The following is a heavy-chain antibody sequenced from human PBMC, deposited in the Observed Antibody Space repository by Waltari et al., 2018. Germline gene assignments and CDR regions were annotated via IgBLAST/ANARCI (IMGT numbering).Heavy chain of an antibody. CDR1: GGPMSYYY. J-gene: IGHJ4*02. V-gene: IGHV4-4*07. CDR3: ASAERRLLRLGELSSEYNFDH. D-gene: IGHD3-16*02. Sequence: QVQLQESGPGLVKPSETLSLTCRVSGGPMSYYYWSWYRQPAGKGLEWIGRVYTGGRTNYNPSLKSRVTISVDKSKNQFSLRLTSMTAADTAVYYCASAERRLLRLGELSSEYNFDHWGQGTLVTVSS. CDR2: VYTGGRT.